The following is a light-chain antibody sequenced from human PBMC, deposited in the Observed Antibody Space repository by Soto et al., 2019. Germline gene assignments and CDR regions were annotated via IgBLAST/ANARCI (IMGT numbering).Light chain of an antibody. V-gene: IGKV1-39*01. CDR1: QSISSY. J-gene: IGKJ5*01. Sequence: DIQMTQSPSSLSASVGDRVTITCRASQSISSYLNWYQQKPGKAPKLLIYAASSLQSGVPSTFSGTGSWTDFTLTISSLQTEDFATYYCQQSYSTPRSFGQGTRLEIK. CDR3: QQSYSTPRS. CDR2: AAS.